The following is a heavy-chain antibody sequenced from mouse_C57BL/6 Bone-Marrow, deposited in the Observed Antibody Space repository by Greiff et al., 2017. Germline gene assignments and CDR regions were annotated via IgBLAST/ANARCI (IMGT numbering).Heavy chain of an antibody. Sequence: VQLQQSGTVLARPGASVKMSCKTSGYTFTSYWMHWVKQRPGQGLEWIGAIYPGNSDTSYNQKFKGKAKLTAVTSASTAYKELSSLTNEDSAADSCTSYDGYPIFDYWGQGTTLTVAS. CDR2: IYPGNSDT. V-gene: IGHV1-5*01. D-gene: IGHD2-3*01. CDR1: GYTFTSYW. J-gene: IGHJ2*01. CDR3: TSYDGYPIFDY.